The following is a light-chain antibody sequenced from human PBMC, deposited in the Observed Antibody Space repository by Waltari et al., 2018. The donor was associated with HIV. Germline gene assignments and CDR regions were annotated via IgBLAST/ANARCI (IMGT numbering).Light chain of an antibody. CDR1: QIISNY. V-gene: IGKV1-39*01. J-gene: IGKJ1*01. Sequence: DIQMTQSPSSLSASVGDRVTITCRASQIISNYLNWYQQKPGRAPKVLIYAASILQSGVPGRFSGAGYGTDFTLTISSLQPEDSAVYYCQQSYSLPQTFGQGTKVEIK. CDR3: QQSYSLPQT. CDR2: AAS.